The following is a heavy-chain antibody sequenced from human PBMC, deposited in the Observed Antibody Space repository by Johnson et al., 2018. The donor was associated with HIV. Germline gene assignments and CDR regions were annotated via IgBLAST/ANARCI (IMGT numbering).Heavy chain of an antibody. Sequence: QVQLVESGGGVVQPGRSLRLSCAAFGFTFSSYGIHWVRQAPGKGLEWVAVIWYDGSNKYYADSVKGRFTISRDNSKNTLYLQMNSLRAEDTAVYYCAREGTLGAFDIRGQGTMVTVSS. CDR2: IWYDGSNK. CDR3: AREGTLGAFDI. CDR1: GFTFSSYG. J-gene: IGHJ3*02. D-gene: IGHD1-1*01. V-gene: IGHV3-30*19.